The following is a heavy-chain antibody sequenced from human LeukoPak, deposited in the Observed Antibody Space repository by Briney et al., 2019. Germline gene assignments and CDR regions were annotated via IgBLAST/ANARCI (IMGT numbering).Heavy chain of an antibody. Sequence: GASVKVSCKASGYTFTSYGISWVRQAPGQGLEWMGWISAYNGNTNYAQKLQGRVTMTTDTSTSTVYMELSSLRSEDTAVYYCARGIVVVPAAPLELRSSWFDPWGQGTLVTVSS. J-gene: IGHJ5*02. CDR1: GYTFTSYG. CDR2: ISAYNGNT. D-gene: IGHD2-2*01. CDR3: ARGIVVVPAAPLELRSSWFDP. V-gene: IGHV1-18*01.